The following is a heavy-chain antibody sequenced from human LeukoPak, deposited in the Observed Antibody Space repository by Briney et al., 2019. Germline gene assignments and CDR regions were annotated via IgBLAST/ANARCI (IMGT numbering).Heavy chain of an antibody. CDR3: ASIKARSYYFDY. CDR1: GFTFSSYG. D-gene: IGHD5-24*01. CDR2: IWYDGSNK. V-gene: IGHV3-33*01. Sequence: GGSLRLSCAASGFTFSSYGMHWVRQAPGKGLEWVAVIWYDGSNKYYADSVKGRFTISRDNSKNTLYLQMNSLRAEDTAVYYCASIKARSYYFDYWGQGTLVTVSS. J-gene: IGHJ4*02.